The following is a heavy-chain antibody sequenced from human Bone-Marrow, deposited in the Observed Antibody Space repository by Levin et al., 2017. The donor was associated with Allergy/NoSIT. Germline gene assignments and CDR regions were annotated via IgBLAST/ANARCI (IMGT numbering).Heavy chain of an antibody. D-gene: IGHD1-7*01. V-gene: IGHV3-66*01. CDR2: IYSGGDT. Sequence: QAGGSLRLSCAASGFTVSRNYMSWVRQAPGKGLEWVSLIYSGGDTQYADSVKGRFTISRDNSKNTLYLKRNSLRVDDTAVYYCARDGPVTATGTPWGQGTLVTVSS. J-gene: IGHJ4*02. CDR3: ARDGPVTATGTP. CDR1: GFTVSRNY.